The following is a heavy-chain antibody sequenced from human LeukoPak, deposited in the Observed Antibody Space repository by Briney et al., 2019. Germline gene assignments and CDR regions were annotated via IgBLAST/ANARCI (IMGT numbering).Heavy chain of an antibody. V-gene: IGHV3-7*01. CDR3: ARDPGSSSFDL. D-gene: IGHD6-13*01. CDR2: INQDASVR. J-gene: IGHJ4*02. CDR1: GFSFSTYW. Sequence: GGSPRLPCAASGFSFSTYWMSWVRQTPEKGLEFVANINQDASVRNYMDSLKGRCTISRDNAKKSVYLEINSLRADDTAVYYCARDPGSSSFDLWGQGALVTVSS.